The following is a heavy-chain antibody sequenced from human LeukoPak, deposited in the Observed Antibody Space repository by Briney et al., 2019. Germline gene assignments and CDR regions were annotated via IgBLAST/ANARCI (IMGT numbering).Heavy chain of an antibody. CDR1: GFIFSSYT. Sequence: GGSLRLSCAASGFIFSSYTMNWVRQAPGKGLEWVSAISGSGGSPYYADSVKGRFTISRDNSKNTLFLQMNSLRAEDTAVYYCAKGYTVTTTLVDYWGQGTLVTVSS. J-gene: IGHJ4*02. CDR2: ISGSGGSP. CDR3: AKGYTVTTTLVDY. V-gene: IGHV3-23*01. D-gene: IGHD4-17*01.